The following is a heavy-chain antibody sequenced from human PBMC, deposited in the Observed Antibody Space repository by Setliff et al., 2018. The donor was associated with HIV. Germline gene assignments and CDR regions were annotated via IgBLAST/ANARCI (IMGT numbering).Heavy chain of an antibody. D-gene: IGHD3-16*02. CDR2: ISGTSGTM. CDR3: ARDPRASYLSYYYYHYLDV. Sequence: PGGSLRLSCAASGFTFSTYSMNWVRQAPGKGLEWVSYISGTSGTMYYADSVKGRFTISRDNAKNSLFRQMNSLTAEDTAVYYCARDPRASYLSYYYYHYLDVWGKGTTVTVSS. CDR1: GFTFSTYS. V-gene: IGHV3-48*01. J-gene: IGHJ6*03.